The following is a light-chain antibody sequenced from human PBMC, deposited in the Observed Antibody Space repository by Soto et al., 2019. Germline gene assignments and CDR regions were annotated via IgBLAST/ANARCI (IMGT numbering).Light chain of an antibody. V-gene: IGKV3-15*01. CDR2: SAS. CDR3: QQFNNWPLYT. Sequence: EIVMTQSPATLSVSPGERASLSCRASQSVSSNFAWYQQKPGQAPRLLMFSASTRATGIPARFSGSGSGTDFTLTISSLQSEDFAVYYCQQFNNWPLYTFGQGTKLESK. CDR1: QSVSSN. J-gene: IGKJ2*01.